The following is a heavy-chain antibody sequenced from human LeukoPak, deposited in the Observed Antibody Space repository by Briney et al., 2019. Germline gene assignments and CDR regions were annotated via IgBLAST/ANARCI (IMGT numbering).Heavy chain of an antibody. CDR1: GFTFSTYN. CDR3: TTDRLLGYGSGKQSTYYYYYYMDV. D-gene: IGHD3-10*01. J-gene: IGHJ6*03. CDR2: IKSKTDGGTT. Sequence: GGSLRLSCAASGFTFSTYNMNWVRQAPGKGLEWVGRIKSKTDGGTTDYAAPVKGRFTISRDDSKNTLYLQMNSLKTEDTAVYYCTTDRLLGYGSGKQSTYYYYYYMDVWGKGTTVTVSS. V-gene: IGHV3-15*01.